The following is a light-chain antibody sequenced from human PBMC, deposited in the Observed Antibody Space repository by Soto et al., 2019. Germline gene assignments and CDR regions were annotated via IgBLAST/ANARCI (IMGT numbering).Light chain of an antibody. CDR3: QQRKNWPPIT. CDR2: YAS. J-gene: IGKJ5*01. Sequence: ETVLTQSPATLSLSPGERATLSCRASQNVDIYLAWYQQKPGQAPRLLIYYASNRATGIPARFSGSGSGTDFTLTISSLEPEDFAVYYCQQRKNWPPITFGQGTRLEIK. V-gene: IGKV3-11*01. CDR1: QNVDIY.